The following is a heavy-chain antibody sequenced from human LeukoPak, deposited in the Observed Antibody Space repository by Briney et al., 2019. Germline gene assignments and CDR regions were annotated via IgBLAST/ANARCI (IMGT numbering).Heavy chain of an antibody. D-gene: IGHD3-10*01. CDR2: ISSSSSYI. V-gene: IGHV3-21*01. CDR1: GFTFSSYS. Sequence: PGGSLRLSCAASGFTFSSYSMNWVRQAAGKGLEWVSSISSSSSYIYYADSVKGRYTISRDNAKNSLYLQMNSLRAEDTAVYYCARSYYGSGSYYRFWGQGTLVTVSS. J-gene: IGHJ4*02. CDR3: ARSYYGSGSYYRF.